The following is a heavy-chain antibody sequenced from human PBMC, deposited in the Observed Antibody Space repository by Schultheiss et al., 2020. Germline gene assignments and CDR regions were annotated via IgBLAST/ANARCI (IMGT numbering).Heavy chain of an antibody. V-gene: IGHV1-18*04. CDR2: ISAYNGNT. J-gene: IGHJ4*02. D-gene: IGHD4-17*01. CDR3: ARGRRTTVTTGFDY. CDR1: GYTFTSYG. Sequence: ASVKVSCKASGYTFTSYGISWVRQAPGQGLEWMGWISAYNGNTNYAQKLQGRVTMTRDTSISTAYMELSRLRSDDTAVYYCARGRRTTVTTGFDYWGQGTLVTVSS.